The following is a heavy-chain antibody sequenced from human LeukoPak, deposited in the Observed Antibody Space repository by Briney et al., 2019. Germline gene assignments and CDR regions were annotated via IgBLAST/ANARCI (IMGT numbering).Heavy chain of an antibody. CDR2: INPSGGST. CDR3: ARDRFPYDSSGYAFDI. Sequence: ASVKVSCKASGYTFTSYYMHWVRQAPGQGLEWMGIINPSGGSTRYAQKFQGRVTMTRDMSTSTAYMELRSLRSDDTAVYYCARDRFPYDSSGYAFDIWGQGTMVTVSS. V-gene: IGHV1-46*01. CDR1: GYTFTSYY. D-gene: IGHD3-22*01. J-gene: IGHJ3*02.